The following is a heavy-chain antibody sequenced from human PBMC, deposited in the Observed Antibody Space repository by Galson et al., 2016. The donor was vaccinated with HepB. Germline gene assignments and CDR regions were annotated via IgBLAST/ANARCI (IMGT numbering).Heavy chain of an antibody. V-gene: IGHV1-24*01. J-gene: IGHJ3*02. D-gene: IGHD2-15*01. Sequence: SVKVSCKVSGYSLTELSIHWVRQAPGKGPEWMGGFDPEDVQISYAQKFQGRVIMTEDTSTDTAYMELSSLRSEDTAVYYCASGPIGVVVDDAFEIWGQGIMVTVSS. CDR1: GYSLTELS. CDR2: FDPEDVQI. CDR3: ASGPIGVVVDDAFEI.